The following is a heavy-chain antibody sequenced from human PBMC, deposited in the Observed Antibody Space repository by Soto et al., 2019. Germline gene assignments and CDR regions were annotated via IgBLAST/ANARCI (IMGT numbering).Heavy chain of an antibody. CDR2: IYWDDDK. CDR3: VQSRCGGDCLQSYSSHYYYGLEV. V-gene: IGHV2-5*02. D-gene: IGHD2-21*02. J-gene: IGHJ6*02. Sequence: SGPTLVNPTQTLTLTCTFSGLSLSTTGVGVGWIRQPPGKALEWLALIYWDDDKRYSPSLKSGLTITKDTSKNQVVLTMTNMDPVDTATYYCVQSRCGGDCLQSYSSHYYYGLEVWGQGTTVTVSS. CDR1: GLSLSTTGVG.